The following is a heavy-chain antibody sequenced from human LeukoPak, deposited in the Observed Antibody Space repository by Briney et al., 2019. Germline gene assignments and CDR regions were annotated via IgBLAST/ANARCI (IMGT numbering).Heavy chain of an antibody. Sequence: PGGSLRLSCAASGFTFSDYYMSWIRQAPGKGLEWVSYISSSSSTRYYADSVKGRFTISRDNAKNSLYLQMNSLRAEDTAVYYCARDGHYYDSSGFMGYWGQGTLVTVSS. V-gene: IGHV3-11*04. J-gene: IGHJ4*02. CDR2: ISSSSSTR. CDR1: GFTFSDYY. D-gene: IGHD3-22*01. CDR3: ARDGHYYDSSGFMGY.